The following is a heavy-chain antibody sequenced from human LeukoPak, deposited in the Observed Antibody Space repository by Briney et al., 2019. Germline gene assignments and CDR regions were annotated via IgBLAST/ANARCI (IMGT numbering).Heavy chain of an antibody. J-gene: IGHJ4*02. Sequence: GGSLRLSCAVSGFTFSTYSMNWVRQAPGKGLEWLSYITSDSNTIYYADSVKGRFTISRDNAKNSLYLQMNSLRAEDTAVYYCARSVGHIDYWGQGTLVTVSS. CDR2: ITSDSNTI. CDR1: GFTFSTYS. CDR3: ARSVGHIDY. V-gene: IGHV3-48*01. D-gene: IGHD1-26*01.